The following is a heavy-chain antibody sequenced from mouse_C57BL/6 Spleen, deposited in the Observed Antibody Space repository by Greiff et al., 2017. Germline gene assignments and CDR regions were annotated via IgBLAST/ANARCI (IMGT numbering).Heavy chain of an antibody. J-gene: IGHJ2*01. D-gene: IGHD1-1*01. CDR1: GYTFTSYG. CDR3: ARGITTVVATNYFDY. CDR2: IYPRSGNT. Sequence: VQRVESGAELARPGASVKLSCKASGYTFTSYGISWVKQRTGQGLEWIGEIYPRSGNTYYNEKFKGKATLTADKSSSTAYMELRSLTSEDSAVYFCARGITTVVATNYFDYWGQGTTLTVSS. V-gene: IGHV1-81*01.